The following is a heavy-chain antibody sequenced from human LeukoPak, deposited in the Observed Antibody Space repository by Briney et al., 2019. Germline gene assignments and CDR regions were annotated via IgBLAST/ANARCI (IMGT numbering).Heavy chain of an antibody. J-gene: IGHJ4*02. V-gene: IGHV4-34*01. CDR3: ARGTYDYVWGSYRRLFDY. CDR1: GGSFSGYY. Sequence: PSETLSLTCAVYGGSFSGYYWSWIRQPPGKGLEWIGEINHSGSTNYNPSLKSRVTISVDTSKNQFSLKLSSVTAADTAVYYCARGTYDYVWGSYRRLFDYWGQGTLVTVSS. D-gene: IGHD3-16*02. CDR2: INHSGST.